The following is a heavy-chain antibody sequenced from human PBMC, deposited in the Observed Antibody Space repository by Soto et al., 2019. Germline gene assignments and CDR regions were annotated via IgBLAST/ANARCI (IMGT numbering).Heavy chain of an antibody. V-gene: IGHV4-39*01. CDR3: ARLLDLKGMDV. CDR2: IYYSGST. CDR1: GGSISSSSYY. J-gene: IGHJ6*02. Sequence: PSETLSLTCTVSGGSISSSSYYWGWIRQPPGKGLEWIGSIYYSGSTYYNPSLKSRVTISVDTSKNQFSLKLSSVTAADTAVYYCARLLDLKGMDVWGQGTTVTVS. D-gene: IGHD2-2*03.